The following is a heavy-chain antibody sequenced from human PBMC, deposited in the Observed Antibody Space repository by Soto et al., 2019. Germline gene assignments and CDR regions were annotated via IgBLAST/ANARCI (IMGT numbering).Heavy chain of an antibody. CDR1: GFTFSSYS. J-gene: IGHJ3*02. CDR2: ISSSSSTI. Sequence: GVLRLSCAASGFTFSSYSMNWVRQAPGKGLEWVSYISSSSSTIYYADSVKGRFTISRDNAKNSLYLQMNSLRAEDTAVYYCARSRDYCSSTSCYFSTLDAFDIWGQGTMVTVSS. D-gene: IGHD2-2*01. V-gene: IGHV3-48*01. CDR3: ARSRDYCSSTSCYFSTLDAFDI.